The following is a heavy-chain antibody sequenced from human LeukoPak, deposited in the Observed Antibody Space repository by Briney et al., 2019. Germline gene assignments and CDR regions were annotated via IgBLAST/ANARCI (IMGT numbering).Heavy chain of an antibody. CDR2: IYTSGST. Sequence: SETLSLTCTVPGGSISSYYWSWLRQPAGKGLGWIGRIYTSGSTNYNPSLKSRVTISVDTSKNQFSLKLSSVTAADTAVYYCASSPRIASYMDVWGKGTTVTVSS. CDR1: GGSISSYY. J-gene: IGHJ6*03. V-gene: IGHV4-4*07. CDR3: ASSPRIASYMDV. D-gene: IGHD2-21*01.